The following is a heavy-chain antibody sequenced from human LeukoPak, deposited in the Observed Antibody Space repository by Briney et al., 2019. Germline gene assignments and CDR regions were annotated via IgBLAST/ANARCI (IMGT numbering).Heavy chain of an antibody. Sequence: GGSLRLSCTASGFSVSTYPMAWVRQAPGKGLQWVSTITASGTDTFYADSVKGRFTISRDNAKNSLYLQMNSLRAEDTAVYYCAREDVDTAMVAYYFDYWGQGTLVTVSS. V-gene: IGHV3-21*01. CDR2: ITASGTDT. CDR1: GFSVSTYP. D-gene: IGHD5-18*01. CDR3: AREDVDTAMVAYYFDY. J-gene: IGHJ4*02.